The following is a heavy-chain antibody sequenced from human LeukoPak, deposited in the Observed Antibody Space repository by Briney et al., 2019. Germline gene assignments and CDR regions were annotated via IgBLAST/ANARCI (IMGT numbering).Heavy chain of an antibody. J-gene: IGHJ4*02. CDR2: IRSKAYGGTT. V-gene: IGHV3-49*03. Sequence: GGSLRLSCTASGFTFGDYAMSWFRQAPGKGLEWVGFIRSKAYGGTTEYAASVKGRFTISRDDSKSIAYLQMNSLKTEDTAVYYCTRDEGECSGGSCYPPFDYWGQGTLVTVSS. CDR1: GFTFGDYA. CDR3: TRDEGECSGGSCYPPFDY. D-gene: IGHD2-15*01.